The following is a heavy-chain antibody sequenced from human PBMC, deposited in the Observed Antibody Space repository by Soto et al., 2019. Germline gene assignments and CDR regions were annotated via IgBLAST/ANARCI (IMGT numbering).Heavy chain of an antibody. D-gene: IGHD1-26*01. CDR2: IYYSGST. Sequence: QVQLQESGPGLVKPSQTLSLTCTVSGGSISSGGYYWSWIRXHXXXGLEWIGYIYYSGSTYYNPSLKSRVTISVDTSKNQFSLKLSSVTAADTAVYYCAGIYSGSPGGTLRYWGQGTLVTVSS. V-gene: IGHV4-31*03. J-gene: IGHJ4*02. CDR3: AGIYSGSPGGTLRY. CDR1: GGSISSGGYY.